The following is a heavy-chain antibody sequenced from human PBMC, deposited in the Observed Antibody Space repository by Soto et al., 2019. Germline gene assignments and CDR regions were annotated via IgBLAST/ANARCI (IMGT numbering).Heavy chain of an antibody. Sequence: SETLPLTCTVYGGAISHYFFKWIRQPAGEGVEWIGRIDNSWSTNYNPSLKSRITMSADTSRNQFSLKLNSVTAEDTAVYYCARLDYADESGPDYWGQGTLVTVSS. CDR3: ARLDYADESGPDY. CDR1: GGAISHYF. D-gene: IGHD4-17*01. CDR2: IDNSWST. V-gene: IGHV4-4*07. J-gene: IGHJ4*02.